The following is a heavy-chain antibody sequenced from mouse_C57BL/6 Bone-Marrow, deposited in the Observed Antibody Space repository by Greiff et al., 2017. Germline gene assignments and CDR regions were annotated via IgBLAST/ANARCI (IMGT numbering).Heavy chain of an antibody. D-gene: IGHD5-1-1*01. CDR3: TSPKYRGMDH. CDR1: GYTFTDYE. Sequence: VKLQESGAELVRPGASVTLSCKASGYTFTDYEMHWVTQTPVHGLEWIGAIDPETGGTAYNQKFKGKAILTADKSSSTYYMELRSLTSEDSAVYYCTSPKYRGMDHWGQGTSVTVSS. CDR2: IDPETGGT. J-gene: IGHJ4*01. V-gene: IGHV1-15*01.